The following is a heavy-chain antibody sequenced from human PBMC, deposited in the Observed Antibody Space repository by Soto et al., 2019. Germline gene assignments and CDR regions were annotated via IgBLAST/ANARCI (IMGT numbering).Heavy chain of an antibody. CDR1: GYTFTSYG. J-gene: IGHJ4*02. CDR2: ISAYNGNT. D-gene: IGHD6-19*01. CDR3: ARDPGSGWSFGYFDY. V-gene: IGHV1-18*01. Sequence: ASVKVSCKASGYTFTSYGISWVRQAPGQGLEWMGWISAYNGNTNYAQKVQGRVTMTTDTSTSTAYMELRSLRSDDTAVYYCARDPGSGWSFGYFDYWGQGTLVTVSS.